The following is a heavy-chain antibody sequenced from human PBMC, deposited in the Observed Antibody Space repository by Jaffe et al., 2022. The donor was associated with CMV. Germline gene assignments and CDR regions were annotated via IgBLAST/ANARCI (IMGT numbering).Heavy chain of an antibody. CDR1: GGSFSGYY. CDR2: INHSGST. V-gene: IGHV4-34*01. Sequence: QVQLQQWGAGLLKPSETLSLTCAVYGGSFSGYYWSWIRQPPGKGLEWIGEINHSGSTNYNPSLKSRVTISVDTSKNQFSLKLSSVTAADTAVYYCARGPAVWPAAMVYYYYGMDVWGQGTTVTVSS. CDR3: ARGPAVWPAAMVYYYYGMDV. D-gene: IGHD2-2*01. J-gene: IGHJ6*02.